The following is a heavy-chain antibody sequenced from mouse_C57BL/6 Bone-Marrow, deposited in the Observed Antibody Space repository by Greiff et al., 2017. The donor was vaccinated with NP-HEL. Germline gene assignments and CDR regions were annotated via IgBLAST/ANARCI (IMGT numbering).Heavy chain of an antibody. CDR1: GFTFSSYG. V-gene: IGHV5-6*01. CDR3: ARKPYYYGSSPWFAY. CDR2: ISSGGSYT. J-gene: IGHJ3*01. D-gene: IGHD1-1*01. Sequence: EVKLVESGGDLVKPGGSLKLSCAASGFTFSSYGMSWVRQTPDKRLEWVATISSGGSYTYYPDSVKGRFTISRDNAKNTLYLQMSSLKSEDTAMYYCARKPYYYGSSPWFAYWGQGTLVTVSA.